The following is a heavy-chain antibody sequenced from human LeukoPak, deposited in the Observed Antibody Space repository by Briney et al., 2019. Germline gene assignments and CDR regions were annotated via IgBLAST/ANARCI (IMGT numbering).Heavy chain of an antibody. Sequence: GGSLRPSCAASGFTFRSYSMNWVRQAPGKGLEWVSFISSSSSFKYYADSVKGRFTISRDDAKNSLYLQMDSLRAEDTAVYYCARIGAYYDPSLWDHWGQGTLVTVSS. V-gene: IGHV3-21*01. J-gene: IGHJ4*02. D-gene: IGHD3-22*01. CDR2: ISSSSSFK. CDR1: GFTFRSYS. CDR3: ARIGAYYDPSLWDH.